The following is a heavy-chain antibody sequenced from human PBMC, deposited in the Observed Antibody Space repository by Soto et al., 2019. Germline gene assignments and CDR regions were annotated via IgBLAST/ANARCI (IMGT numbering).Heavy chain of an antibody. CDR1: GFTFSSYS. CDR2: ISSSSSYI. D-gene: IGHD6-13*01. CDR3: ARDLEQQLVPLDYYGMDV. Sequence: GGSLRLSCAVSGFTFSSYSMNWVRQAPGKGLEWVSSISSSSSYIYYADSVKGRFTISRDNAKNSLYLQMNSLRAEDTAVYYCARDLEQQLVPLDYYGMDVWGQGTTVTVSS. V-gene: IGHV3-21*01. J-gene: IGHJ6*02.